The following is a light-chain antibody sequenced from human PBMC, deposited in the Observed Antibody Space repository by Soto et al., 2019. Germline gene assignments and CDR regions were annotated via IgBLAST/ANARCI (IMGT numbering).Light chain of an antibody. CDR2: GAS. CDR3: QPYNNWPPYT. Sequence: EIVMTQSPATRSVSPGEIATLSCRASQSVSSNLAWYQQKPGQAPRLLIYGASTRATGIPARFSGSGSGTEFTLTISSLQSEDFAVYYCQPYNNWPPYTFGQGTKLEIK. J-gene: IGKJ2*01. V-gene: IGKV3-15*01. CDR1: QSVSSN.